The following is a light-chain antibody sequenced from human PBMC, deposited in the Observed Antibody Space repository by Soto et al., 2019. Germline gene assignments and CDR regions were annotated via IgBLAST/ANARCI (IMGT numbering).Light chain of an antibody. Sequence: QSVLTQPPSASGTPGQRVTISCSGSSSNIGSNAVNWYQQLAGTAPKLLIYSNNQRPSGVPDRFSGSKSGTSASLAISGLQAEDEADYYWAAWDGALSSVLFGGGTKLTVL. V-gene: IGLV1-44*01. CDR3: AAWDGALSSVL. J-gene: IGLJ2*01. CDR1: SSNIGSNA. CDR2: SNN.